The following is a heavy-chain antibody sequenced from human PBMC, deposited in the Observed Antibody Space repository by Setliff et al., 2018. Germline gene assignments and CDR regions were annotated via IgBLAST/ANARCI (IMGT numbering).Heavy chain of an antibody. CDR2: ISGYNGNT. CDR3: ATSYSGSYYGY. CDR1: GGTFSSYA. Sequence: ASVKVSCKASGGTFSSYATSWVRQAPGQGLEWTGWISGYNGNTNYAQKVQGRVTMTTDTSTGTIYMELRSLRADDTAVYYCATSYSGSYYGYWGQGTLGTVSS. J-gene: IGHJ4*02. D-gene: IGHD1-26*01. V-gene: IGHV1-18*01.